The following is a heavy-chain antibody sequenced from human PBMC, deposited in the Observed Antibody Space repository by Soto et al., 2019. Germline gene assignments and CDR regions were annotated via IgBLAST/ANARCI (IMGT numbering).Heavy chain of an antibody. V-gene: IGHV1-8*01. CDR1: GYTFTSYD. Sequence: QVQLVQSGAEVKKPGASVKVSCKTSGYTFTSYDINWVRQATGQGLEWMGWMNPNSGNTAYAQKFQXXVTMTRNTSISTANMELSSLISEDTAVYYCARERSSGAFDIWGQGTMVTVSS. J-gene: IGHJ3*02. CDR3: ARERSSGAFDI. CDR2: MNPNSGNT. D-gene: IGHD1-26*01.